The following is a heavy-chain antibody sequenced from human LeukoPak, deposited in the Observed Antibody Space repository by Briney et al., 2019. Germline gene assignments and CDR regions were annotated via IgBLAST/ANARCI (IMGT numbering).Heavy chain of an antibody. V-gene: IGHV6-1*01. D-gene: IGHD2-2*01. Sequence: SQTLSLTCAISGVSVSSNSVTWNWIRQSPSRGLEWLGRTYYRSTWYNDYAVSVRGRITVNPDTSKNQFSLHLNSVTPEDTAVYYCARGLTQYDCFDPWGQGILVTVSS. J-gene: IGHJ5*02. CDR2: TYYRSTWYN. CDR1: GVSVSSNSVT. CDR3: ARGLTQYDCFDP.